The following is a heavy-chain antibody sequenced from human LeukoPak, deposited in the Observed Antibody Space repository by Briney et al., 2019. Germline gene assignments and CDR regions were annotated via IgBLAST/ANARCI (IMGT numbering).Heavy chain of an antibody. CDR1: GGSISSGDYY. V-gene: IGHV4-30-4*08. D-gene: IGHD4-11*01. CDR3: ARGGDLQPDAFDI. J-gene: IGHJ3*02. CDR2: IYYSGST. Sequence: SETLSLTCTVSGGSISSGDYYWSWIRQPPGKGLEWIGYIYYSGSTYYNPSLKSRVTISVDTSKNQFSLKLSSVTAADTAVYYCARGGDLQPDAFDIWGQGTMVTVSS.